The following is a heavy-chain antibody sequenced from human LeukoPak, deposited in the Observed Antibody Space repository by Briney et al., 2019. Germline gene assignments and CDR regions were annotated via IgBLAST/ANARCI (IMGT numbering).Heavy chain of an antibody. CDR1: GYTFTGYY. CDR3: ARDSGYCSGGSCHGPWFDP. Sequence: GASVKVSCKASGYTFTGYYMHWVRQAPGQGLEWVGWINPNSGGTNYAQKFQGRVTMTRDTSISTAYMELSRLRSDDTAVYYCARDSGYCSGGSCHGPWFDPWGQGTLVTVSS. CDR2: INPNSGGT. J-gene: IGHJ5*02. V-gene: IGHV1-2*02. D-gene: IGHD2-15*01.